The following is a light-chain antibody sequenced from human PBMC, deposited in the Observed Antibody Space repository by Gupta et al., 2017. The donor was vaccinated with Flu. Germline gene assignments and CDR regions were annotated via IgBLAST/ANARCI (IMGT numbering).Light chain of an antibody. CDR2: RND. CDR1: MSNVGSKF. J-gene: IGLJ3*02. Sequence: QSVLTQPPSVSGTPGQTVTISCSVGMSNVGSKFVYWYQQLPGMSPKLLIYRNDQRPSGVPDRFSASKSGTSASLAISGLRSEDEADYFCAAWDDSRTALFCGGTKLSVL. V-gene: IGLV1-47*01. CDR3: AAWDDSRTAL.